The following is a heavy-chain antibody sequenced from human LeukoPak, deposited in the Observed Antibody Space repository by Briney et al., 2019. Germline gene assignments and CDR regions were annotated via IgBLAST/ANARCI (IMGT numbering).Heavy chain of an antibody. CDR3: ARTMVRGSTPKYYFDY. CDR1: GYSFTSYW. D-gene: IGHD3-10*01. Sequence: GESLKISCKGSGYSFTSYWIGWVRQMPGKGLEWMGIIYPGDSDTRYSPSFQGQVTISADKSISTAYLQWSGLKASDTAMYYCARTMVRGSTPKYYFDYWGQGTLVTVSS. CDR2: IYPGDSDT. J-gene: IGHJ4*02. V-gene: IGHV5-51*01.